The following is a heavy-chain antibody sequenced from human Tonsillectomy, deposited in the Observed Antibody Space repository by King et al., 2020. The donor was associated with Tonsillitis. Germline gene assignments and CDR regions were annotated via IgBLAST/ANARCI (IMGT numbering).Heavy chain of an antibody. Sequence: QLQESGSGLVKPSKTLSLTCAVSNASISSGGYSWTWIRQPPGQGLEWIGCFHHSGDTFYNPSLRSRLTVSVDRSKNQFSLKLRSVTAADTAIYYCARDQDDFWSAAFDLWGQGTLVTVSS. CDR2: FHHSGDT. CDR1: NASISSGGYS. D-gene: IGHD3-3*01. V-gene: IGHV4-30-2*01. J-gene: IGHJ3*01. CDR3: ARDQDDFWSAAFDL.